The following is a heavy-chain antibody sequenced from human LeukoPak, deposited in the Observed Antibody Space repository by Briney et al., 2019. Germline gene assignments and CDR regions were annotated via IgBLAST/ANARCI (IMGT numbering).Heavy chain of an antibody. Sequence: GESLKISCKGSGYSFTSYWIGWVRRMPGKDPEWMESIYPDDSDTRYSPSFQGQVTISADNSMSTAYLQWSSLKASDTAMYYCARAPTVVTKIDYWGQGTLVTVSS. V-gene: IGHV5-51*01. J-gene: IGHJ4*02. CDR1: GYSFTSYW. D-gene: IGHD4-23*01. CDR3: ARAPTVVTKIDY. CDR2: IYPDDSDT.